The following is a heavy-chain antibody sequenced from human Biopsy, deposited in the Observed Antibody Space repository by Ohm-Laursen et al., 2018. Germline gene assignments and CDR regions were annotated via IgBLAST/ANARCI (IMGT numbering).Heavy chain of an antibody. V-gene: IGHV4-59*01. CDR3: ARDGWQGYTYGFFES. Sequence: PSQTLSLTCTVSGDSINNFFWSWIRQPPGKGLEWIAYIDDTGNTKYNPSLLTRVTISIDTSRNQFSLEMTSMTAADTAVYYCARDGWQGYTYGFFESWGQGTLVTVSS. D-gene: IGHD5-18*01. CDR1: GDSINNFF. CDR2: IDDTGNT. J-gene: IGHJ4*02.